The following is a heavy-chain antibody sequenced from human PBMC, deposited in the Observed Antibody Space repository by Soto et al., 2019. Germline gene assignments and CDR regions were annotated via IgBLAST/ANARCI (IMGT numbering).Heavy chain of an antibody. Sequence: EVQLLESGGALAQPGGSLRLSCAASASTFSAFCMNWVRQAPGKGLESVSAISRSGDITYYADSVKGRFTISSDNSKNTLYLEMNSLPGDDTAVYYCSKGGFWIHYGMDVWGQGTTVIVSS. V-gene: IGHV3-23*01. CDR3: SKGGFWIHYGMDV. D-gene: IGHD3-3*01. CDR1: ASTFSAFC. CDR2: ISRSGDIT. J-gene: IGHJ6*02.